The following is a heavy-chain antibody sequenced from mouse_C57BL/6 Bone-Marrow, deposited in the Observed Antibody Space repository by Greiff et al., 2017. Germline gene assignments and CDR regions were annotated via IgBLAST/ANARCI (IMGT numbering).Heavy chain of an antibody. Sequence: VQLKQSGAELVKPGASVKLSCTASGFNIKDYYMHWVKQRTEQGLEWIGRIDPEDGDTKYAPKFQGKATITADTSSNTAYLQLSHLTSEDTAVYYGARSRSSYAMDYWGQGTSVTVSA. D-gene: IGHD1-1*01. J-gene: IGHJ4*01. V-gene: IGHV14-2*01. CDR3: ARSRSSYAMDY. CDR2: IDPEDGDT. CDR1: GFNIKDYY.